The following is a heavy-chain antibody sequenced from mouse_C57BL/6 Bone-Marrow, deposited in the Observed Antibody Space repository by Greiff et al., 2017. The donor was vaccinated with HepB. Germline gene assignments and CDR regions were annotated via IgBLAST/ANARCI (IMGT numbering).Heavy chain of an antibody. D-gene: IGHD1-1*01. V-gene: IGHV5-12*01. CDR1: GFTFSDYY. J-gene: IGHJ1*03. CDR2: ISNGGGST. Sequence: EVHLVESGGGLVQPGGSLKLSCAASGFTFSDYYMYWVRQTPEKRLEWVAYISNGGGSTYYPDTVKGRFTISRDNAKNTLYLQMSRLKSEDTAMYYCARRSTVVATYWYFDVWGTGTTVTVSS. CDR3: ARRSTVVATYWYFDV.